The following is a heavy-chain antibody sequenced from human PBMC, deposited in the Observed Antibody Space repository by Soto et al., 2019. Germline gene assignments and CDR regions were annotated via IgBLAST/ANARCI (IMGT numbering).Heavy chain of an antibody. CDR1: GFTFSSYA. J-gene: IGHJ6*03. V-gene: IGHV3-23*01. Sequence: EVQLLESGGGLVQPGGSLRLSCAASGFTFSSYAMSWVRQAPGKGLEWVSAISGSGGSTYYADSVKGRFTISRDNSKNTLYLQMNSLRAEDTAVYYWAKTPLVGEAYYYYYMDVWGRGSTVTDSS. CDR2: ISGSGGST. CDR3: AKTPLVGEAYYYYYMDV. D-gene: IGHD2-21*01.